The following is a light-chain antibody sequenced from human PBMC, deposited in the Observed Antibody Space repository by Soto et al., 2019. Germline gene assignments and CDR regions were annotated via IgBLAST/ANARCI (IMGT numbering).Light chain of an antibody. Sequence: DIVMTQSPLSLPVTPGEPASISCRSSQSLLHSNGYNYLDWYLQKPGQSPQLLIYLGSNRASGVPDRFSGRGSGTDFTLKISRVEAEDVGVYYSMQALQPWWTFGQGTKVQIK. V-gene: IGKV2-28*01. CDR2: LGS. J-gene: IGKJ1*01. CDR1: QSLLHSNGYNY. CDR3: MQALQPWWT.